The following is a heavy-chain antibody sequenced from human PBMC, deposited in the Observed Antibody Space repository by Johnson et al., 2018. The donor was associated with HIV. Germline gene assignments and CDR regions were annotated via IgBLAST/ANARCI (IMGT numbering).Heavy chain of an antibody. D-gene: IGHD3-22*01. CDR3: ARGLPYYYDSSSYFVRVVAGAFDI. CDR1: RFTFDDYG. CDR2: IKQDGSEK. Sequence: EVQLVESGGGVAQPGRSLRLSCAASRFTFDDYGMSWVRQAPGKGLEWVANIKQDGSEKTYVDSVKGRFTISRDNAKQSLYLQMNSLRAEDTAVYNCARGLPYYYDSSSYFVRVVAGAFDIWGQGTLVTVSS. V-gene: IGHV3-7*02. J-gene: IGHJ3*02.